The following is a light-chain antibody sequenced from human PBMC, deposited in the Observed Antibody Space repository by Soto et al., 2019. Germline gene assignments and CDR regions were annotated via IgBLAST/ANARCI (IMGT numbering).Light chain of an antibody. CDR1: QGISSA. CDR2: XXS. Sequence: IQMTQSPSSLSASVGDRVTITCRASQGISSALAWYQQKQGKAPKLLIYXXSSLETGATSRFSGSGSGTDFTLTISSLQPDDFATYHRQLFNNHPIPLGQVTR. V-gene: IGKV1D-13*01. CDR3: QLFNNHPIP. J-gene: IGKJ5*01.